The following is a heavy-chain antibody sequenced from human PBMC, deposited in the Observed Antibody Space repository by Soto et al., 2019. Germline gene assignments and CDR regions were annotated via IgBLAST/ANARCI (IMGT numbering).Heavy chain of an antibody. CDR1: GGTFSSYA. J-gene: IGHJ5*02. CDR2: IIPIFGTA. V-gene: IGHV1-69*06. D-gene: IGHD3-10*01. CDR3: ARDRPERITMVRGDDTWFDP. Sequence: QVQLVQSGAEVKKPGSSVKVSCKASGGTFSSYAISWVRQAPGQGLEWMGGIIPIFGTANYAQKFQGRVTIPADKSTSTAYMELSSLRSEDTAVYYCARDRPERITMVRGDDTWFDPWGQGTLVTVSS.